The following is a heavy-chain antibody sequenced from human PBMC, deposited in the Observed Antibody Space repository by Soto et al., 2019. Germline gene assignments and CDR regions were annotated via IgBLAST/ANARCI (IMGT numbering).Heavy chain of an antibody. CDR1: GFTLSSYA. Sequence: GGSLRLSCAASGFTLSSYAMSWVRQAPGNGLEWVSAISGSGGSTYYADSVKGRFTISRDNSKNTLYLQMNSLRAEDTAVYYCAKDIMAVEAAAGPRDDYYYYYGMDVWGQGTTVTVSS. D-gene: IGHD6-13*01. V-gene: IGHV3-23*01. CDR2: ISGSGGST. CDR3: AKDIMAVEAAAGPRDDYYYYYGMDV. J-gene: IGHJ6*02.